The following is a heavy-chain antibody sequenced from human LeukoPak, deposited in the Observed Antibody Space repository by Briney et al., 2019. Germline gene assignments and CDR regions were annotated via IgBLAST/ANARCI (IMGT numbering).Heavy chain of an antibody. CDR2: IYHSGST. CDR3: ARKAGYYPFDY. D-gene: IGHD2-2*03. Sequence: SETLSLTCTVSGVSISSYYWGWIRQPPGKGLEWIGSIYHSGSTYYNPSLKSRVTISVDTSKNQFSLKLSSVTAADTAVYYCARKAGYYPFDYWGQGTLVTVSS. J-gene: IGHJ4*02. V-gene: IGHV4-38-2*02. CDR1: GVSISSYY.